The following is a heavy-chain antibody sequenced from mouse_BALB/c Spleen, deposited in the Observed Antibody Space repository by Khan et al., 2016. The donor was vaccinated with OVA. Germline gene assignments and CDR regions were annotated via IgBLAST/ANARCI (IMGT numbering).Heavy chain of an antibody. CDR3: ARRNFGPFAY. J-gene: IGHJ3*01. Sequence: EVELVESGGGLVKPGGSLKLSCAASGFTFSSYAVSWVRQTPEKRLEWVATINSDGAYTYYPDSVKGRFTISSDNATNTLYMQMSSLRSEDTAMYYCARRNFGPFAYCGQGTLVTVSA. CDR2: INSDGAYT. D-gene: IGHD2-1*01. V-gene: IGHV5-9-3*01. CDR1: GFTFSSYA.